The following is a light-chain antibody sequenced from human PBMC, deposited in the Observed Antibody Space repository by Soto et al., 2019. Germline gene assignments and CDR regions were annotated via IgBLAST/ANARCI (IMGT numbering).Light chain of an antibody. J-gene: IGKJ1*01. CDR2: AAS. V-gene: IGKV1-39*01. CDR1: QSVNKY. Sequence: DIQMTQSPSSLSASVGDRVTITCRASQSVNKYLNWYQQKPGEAPRLLIYAASTLLSGVPTRFSRSGSGTDFTLAISTLQPEDFATYYCQQRYSAPGTFRQGTRVGVK. CDR3: QQRYSAPGT.